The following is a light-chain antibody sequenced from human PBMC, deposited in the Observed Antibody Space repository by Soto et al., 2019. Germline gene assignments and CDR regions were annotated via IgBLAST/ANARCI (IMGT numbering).Light chain of an antibody. J-gene: IGKJ5*01. Sequence: DIQLTQSPSFLSASVGDRVTITCRASQGISSWLAWYQQKPGKAPKLLIYAASSLQSGVPSTFSGSGSGTDFTLTISNLQPEDFATYYCQQSYNTPITFGQGTRLEIK. CDR1: QGISSW. CDR3: QQSYNTPIT. CDR2: AAS. V-gene: IGKV1-39*01.